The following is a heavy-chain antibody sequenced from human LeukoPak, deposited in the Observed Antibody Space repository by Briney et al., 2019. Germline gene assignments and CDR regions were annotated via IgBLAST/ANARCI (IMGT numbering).Heavy chain of an antibody. J-gene: IGHJ4*02. CDR1: GFTFSSYA. CDR2: ISGSGGST. V-gene: IGHV3-23*01. Sequence: GGSLRPSCAASGFTFSSYAMSWVRQAPGKGLEWVSAISGSGGSTYYADSVKGRFTISRDNSKNTLYLQMNSLRAEDTAVYYCANLATVTTFGIFDYWGQGALVTVSS. D-gene: IGHD4-17*01. CDR3: ANLATVTTFGIFDY.